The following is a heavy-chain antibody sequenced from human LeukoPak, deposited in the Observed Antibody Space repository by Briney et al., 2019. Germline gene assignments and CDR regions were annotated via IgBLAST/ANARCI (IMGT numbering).Heavy chain of an antibody. J-gene: IGHJ4*02. Sequence: ASVKVSCKVSGYTLTELSMHWVRQAPGKGLEWMGGFDPEDGETIYAQKFQGRVTMTTDTSTSTAYMELRSLRSDDTAVYYCARDSHSSSWYVCLDYWGQGTLVTVSS. V-gene: IGHV1-24*01. CDR1: GYTLTELS. D-gene: IGHD6-13*01. CDR2: FDPEDGET. CDR3: ARDSHSSSWYVCLDY.